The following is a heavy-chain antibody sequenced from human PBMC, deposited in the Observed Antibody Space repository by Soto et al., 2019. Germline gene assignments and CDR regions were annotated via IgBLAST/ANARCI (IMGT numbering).Heavy chain of an antibody. CDR3: ARSNWYSEY. Sequence: QVQLQESGPELVKPSETLSLTCTVSGGSISNHYWSWIRQPPGKGLEWIGYIYYNGNTNYNPSLKSRVTMSVDTSKNQFSLKLSSVTAADTAVYYCARSNWYSEYWGQGTLVTVSS. J-gene: IGHJ4*02. V-gene: IGHV4-59*11. CDR2: IYYNGNT. CDR1: GGSISNHY. D-gene: IGHD7-27*01.